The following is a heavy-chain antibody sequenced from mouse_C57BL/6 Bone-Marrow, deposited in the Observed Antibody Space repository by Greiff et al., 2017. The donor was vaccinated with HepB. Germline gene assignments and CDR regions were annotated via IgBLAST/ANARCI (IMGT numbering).Heavy chain of an antibody. CDR3: TTYYSNYVRWYFDV. V-gene: IGHV14-4*01. D-gene: IGHD2-5*01. CDR2: IDPENGDT. CDR1: GFNIKDDY. J-gene: IGHJ1*03. Sequence: EVQLQQSGAELVRPGASVKLSCTASGFNIKDDYMHWVKQRPEQGLEWIGWIDPENGDTEYASKFQGKATITADTSSNTAYLQLSSLTSEDTAVYYCTTYYSNYVRWYFDVWGTGTTVTVSS.